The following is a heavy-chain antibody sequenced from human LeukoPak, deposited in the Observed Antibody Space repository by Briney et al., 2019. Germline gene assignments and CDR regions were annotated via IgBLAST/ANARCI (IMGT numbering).Heavy chain of an antibody. CDR2: IYYSGST. CDR1: GGSISSSNW. V-gene: IGHV4-4*02. J-gene: IGHJ4*02. Sequence: PSGTLSLTCAVSGGSISSSNWWSWVRQPPGKGLEWIGYIYYSGSTNYNPSLKSRVTISVDTSKNQFSLKLSSVTAADTAMYYCARQTLPALFGVWGQGTLVIVSS. CDR3: ARQTLPALFGV. D-gene: IGHD2-8*01.